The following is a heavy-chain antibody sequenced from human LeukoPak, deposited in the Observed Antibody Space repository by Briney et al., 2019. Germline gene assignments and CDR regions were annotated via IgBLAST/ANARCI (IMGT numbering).Heavy chain of an antibody. D-gene: IGHD1-26*01. Sequence: GGSLGLSCAASGFTFSSYVMHWVRQAPGKGLEWVAVVSYDGSNKYYADSVKGRFTISRDNSKNTLYLQMNSLRAEDTAVYYCARAGIVGATWAHDAFDIWGQGTMVTVSS. V-gene: IGHV3-30*04. J-gene: IGHJ3*02. CDR1: GFTFSSYV. CDR2: VSYDGSNK. CDR3: ARAGIVGATWAHDAFDI.